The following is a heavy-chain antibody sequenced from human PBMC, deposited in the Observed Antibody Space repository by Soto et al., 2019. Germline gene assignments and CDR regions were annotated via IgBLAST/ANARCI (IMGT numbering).Heavy chain of an antibody. CDR2: ISYDGINK. CDR1: GFTFSSY. Sequence: QVQLVESGGGVVQPGRSLRLSCAASGFTFSSYKGLEWVAVISYDGINKYYADSVKGRFTISRDNSKNTLYLQMNSLRAEDTAVYYCAKSVYNWNDGFFDYWCQGTLVTVSS. D-gene: IGHD1-1*01. J-gene: IGHJ4*02. V-gene: IGHV3-30*18. CDR3: AKSVYNWNDGFFDY.